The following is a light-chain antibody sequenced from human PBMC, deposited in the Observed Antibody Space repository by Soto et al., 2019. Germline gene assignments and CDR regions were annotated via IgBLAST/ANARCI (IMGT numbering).Light chain of an antibody. CDR2: EVN. V-gene: IGLV2-23*02. CDR1: SSDVGIYNL. CDR3: CSYTRSGSFV. J-gene: IGLJ1*01. Sequence: QSVLTQPASVSGSPGQPITISCTGTSSDVGIYNLVSWYQHFPGKAPKLMIYEVNKRPSGVSNRFSGSKSGSTAPLTISGLQADDEADYYCCSYTRSGSFVFGTGTKVTVL.